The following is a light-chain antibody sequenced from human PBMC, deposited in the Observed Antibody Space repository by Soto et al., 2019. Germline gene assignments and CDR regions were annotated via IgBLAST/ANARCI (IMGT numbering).Light chain of an antibody. CDR3: QQYNNWPIT. V-gene: IGKV3-15*01. CDR2: RAS. Sequence: ERVLMQSPATLSVSPGERAILSCRASQSVGSDLAWYQQKPGQAPRLLIYRASTRATDTPDRFSGSGSGTEFTLTSTSLQSEDIAVYSCQQYNNWPITFGQGTRLEIK. J-gene: IGKJ5*01. CDR1: QSVGSD.